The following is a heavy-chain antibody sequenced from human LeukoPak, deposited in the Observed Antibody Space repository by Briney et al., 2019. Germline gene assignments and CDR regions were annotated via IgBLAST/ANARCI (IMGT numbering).Heavy chain of an antibody. CDR1: GGSISSSSYY. D-gene: IGHD3-16*02. CDR3: ARRYDYVWGSYRWSAHENDAFDI. Sequence: PSETLSLTCTVSGGSISSSSYYWGWIRQPPGKGLEWIGSIYYSGSTYYNPSLKSRVTISVDTSKNQFSLKLSSVTAADTAVYYCARRYDYVWGSYRWSAHENDAFDIWGQGTMVTVSS. J-gene: IGHJ3*02. V-gene: IGHV4-39*07. CDR2: IYYSGST.